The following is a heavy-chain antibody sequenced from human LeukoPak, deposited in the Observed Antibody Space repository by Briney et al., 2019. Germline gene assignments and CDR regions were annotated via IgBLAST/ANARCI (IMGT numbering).Heavy chain of an antibody. Sequence: GGSLRLSCAASRFSFSSYDMHWVRQVTGKGLDWVSAISTAGDTYYPGSVKGRFTISRENAKNSLYLQMNSLRAGGTAVYYCVRGTVGVGAFDIWGQGTMVTVS. V-gene: IGHV3-13*01. D-gene: IGHD1-1*01. CDR2: ISTAGDT. J-gene: IGHJ3*02. CDR3: VRGTVGVGAFDI. CDR1: RFSFSSYD.